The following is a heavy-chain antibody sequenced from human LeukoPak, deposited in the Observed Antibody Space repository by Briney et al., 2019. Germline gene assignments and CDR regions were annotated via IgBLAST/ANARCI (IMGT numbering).Heavy chain of an antibody. CDR2: ISSSSRDI. D-gene: IGHD3-22*01. V-gene: IGHV3-21*01. CDR1: GFTFSSYT. Sequence: GGSLRLSCAASGFTFSSYTMNWVRQAPGKGLEWVAAISSSSRDIFYADSVKGRFTISRDNSKNTLYLQMNSLRAEDTAVYYCAKGPMPYNYYDSSGLNWFDPWGQGTLVTVSS. J-gene: IGHJ5*02. CDR3: AKGPMPYNYYDSSGLNWFDP.